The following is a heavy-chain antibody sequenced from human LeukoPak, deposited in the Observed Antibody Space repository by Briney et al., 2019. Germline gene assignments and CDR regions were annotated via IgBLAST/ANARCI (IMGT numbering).Heavy chain of an antibody. D-gene: IGHD3-9*01. V-gene: IGHV1-18*01. J-gene: IGHJ3*02. CDR3: AQRKRDYDILTGTPWGFDI. CDR1: GYTFTSYG. CDR2: ISAYNGNT. Sequence: GASVKVSCKASGYTFTSYGISWVRQAPGQGLEWMGWISAYNGNTNYAQKLQGRVTMTTDTSTSTAYMELRSLRSDDTAVYYCAQRKRDYDILTGTPWGFDIWGQGTMVTVSS.